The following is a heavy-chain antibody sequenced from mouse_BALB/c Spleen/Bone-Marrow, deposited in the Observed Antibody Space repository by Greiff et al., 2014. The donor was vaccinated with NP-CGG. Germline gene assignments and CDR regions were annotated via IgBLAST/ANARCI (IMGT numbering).Heavy chain of an antibody. CDR3: ARSGYGYDWFAY. D-gene: IGHD2-2*01. CDR1: GYTFTDYA. CDR2: ISTYSGNT. Sequence: VKLVESGPELVRPGVSVKISCKGSGYTFTDYAMHWVKHNHAKSLDWIGVISTYSGNTNYNQKFKGKATMTVDKSSSTAYMELARLTSEDSAIYYCARSGYGYDWFAYWGQGTLVTVSA. J-gene: IGHJ3*01. V-gene: IGHV1-67*01.